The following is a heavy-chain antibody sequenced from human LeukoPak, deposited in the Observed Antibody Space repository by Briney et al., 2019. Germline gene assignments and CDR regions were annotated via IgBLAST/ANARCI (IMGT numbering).Heavy chain of an antibody. CDR3: ARVNYDFWSGYYVY. Sequence: ASVKVSCMASAYTFTSYGISWVRQAPGQGLEWVGWISAYNGYTNYPQKIQDRVTMTTDTSTSTAYMELRSLRSDDTAVYYCARVNYDFWSGYYVYWGQGTLVTVSS. V-gene: IGHV1-18*01. CDR2: ISAYNGYT. J-gene: IGHJ4*02. CDR1: AYTFTSYG. D-gene: IGHD3-3*01.